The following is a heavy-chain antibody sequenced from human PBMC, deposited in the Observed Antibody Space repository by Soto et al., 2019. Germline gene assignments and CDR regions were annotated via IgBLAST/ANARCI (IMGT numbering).Heavy chain of an antibody. J-gene: IGHJ4*02. CDR3: AKDQYYDSSGYYSKSFFDY. V-gene: IGHV3-53*01. D-gene: IGHD3-22*01. CDR1: GFSVSSSH. Sequence: PGGSLRLSCAASGFSVSSSHMIWVRQAPGKGLEWVSVIYSGGTTYYADSVKGRFTFSRDNSKNTLYLQMNSLRAEDTAVYYCAKDQYYDSSGYYSKSFFDYWGQGTLVTVSS. CDR2: IYSGGTT.